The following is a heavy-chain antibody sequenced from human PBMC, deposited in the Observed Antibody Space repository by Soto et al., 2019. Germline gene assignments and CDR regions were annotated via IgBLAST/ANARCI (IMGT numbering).Heavy chain of an antibody. CDR1: GYTFTSYG. J-gene: IGHJ4*02. D-gene: IGHD6-25*01. CDR2: ISAYNGNT. V-gene: IGHV1-18*01. Sequence: ASVKVSCKASGYTFTSYGISWVRQAPGQGLEWMGWISAYNGNTNYAQKLQGRVTMTTDTSTSTAYMELRSLRSDDTAVYYCARDDQRLDPYYFDYWGQGTLVTVSS. CDR3: ARDDQRLDPYYFDY.